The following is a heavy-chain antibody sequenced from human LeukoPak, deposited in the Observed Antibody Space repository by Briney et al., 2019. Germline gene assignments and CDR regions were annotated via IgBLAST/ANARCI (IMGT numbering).Heavy chain of an antibody. J-gene: IGHJ4*02. CDR3: ARFGRNIWFGEYYYFDY. V-gene: IGHV4-39*01. CDR2: IYYSGST. Sequence: SETLSLTCTVSGGSISSSSYYWGWIRQPPGEGLEWIGSIYYSGSTYYNPSLKSRVTISVDTSKNQFSLKLSSVTAADTAVYYCARFGRNIWFGEYYYFDYWGQGTLVTVSS. D-gene: IGHD3-10*01. CDR1: GGSISSSSYY.